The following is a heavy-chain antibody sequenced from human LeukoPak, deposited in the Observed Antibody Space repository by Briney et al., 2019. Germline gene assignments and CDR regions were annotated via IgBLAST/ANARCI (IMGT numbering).Heavy chain of an antibody. D-gene: IGHD2/OR15-2a*01. CDR3: AKFVFDEYSGYFDY. V-gene: IGHV3-23*01. J-gene: IGHJ4*02. Sequence: GGSLRLSCAASGFTFSSYAMSWVRQAPGKGLEWVSAISGSGGSTYRADSVKGRFTISRDNSKNTLYLQMNSLRAEDTAVYYCAKFVFDEYSGYFDYWGQGTLVTVSS. CDR2: ISGSGGST. CDR1: GFTFSSYA.